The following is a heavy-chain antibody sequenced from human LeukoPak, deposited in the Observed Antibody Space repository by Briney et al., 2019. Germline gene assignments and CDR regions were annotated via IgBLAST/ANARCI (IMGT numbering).Heavy chain of an antibody. Sequence: GGSLRLSCAASGFTFSSYSMNWVRQAPGKGLEWVSSISSSSTYIYYADSVKGRFTISRDNAKNSLYLQMNSLRAEDTAVYYCARVYSGYLRLDFDYWGQGTLVTVSS. CDR3: ARVYSGYLRLDFDY. CDR1: GFTFSSYS. CDR2: ISSSSTYI. J-gene: IGHJ4*02. V-gene: IGHV3-21*01. D-gene: IGHD5-12*01.